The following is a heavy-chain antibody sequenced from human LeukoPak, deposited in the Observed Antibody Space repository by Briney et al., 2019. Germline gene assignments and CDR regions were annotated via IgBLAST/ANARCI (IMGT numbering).Heavy chain of an antibody. V-gene: IGHV1-18*01. D-gene: IGHD2-2*01. CDR1: GYTFTSYG. Sequence: GASVTVSCKASGYTFTSYGISWVRQAPGQGLEWMGWISAYNGNTNYAQKLQGRVTMTTDTSTSTAYMELRSLRSDDTAVYYCARVLGITYCSSTSCYSIDAFDIWGQGTMVTVSS. J-gene: IGHJ3*02. CDR3: ARVLGITYCSSTSCYSIDAFDI. CDR2: ISAYNGNT.